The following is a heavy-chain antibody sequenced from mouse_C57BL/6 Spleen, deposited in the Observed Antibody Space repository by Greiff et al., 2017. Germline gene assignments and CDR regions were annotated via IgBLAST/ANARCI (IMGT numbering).Heavy chain of an antibody. CDR3: AREGVTWYFDV. Sequence: EVKLQQSGPGLVKPSQSLSLTCSVTGYSITSGYYWNWIRQFPGNKLEWMGYISYDGSNNYNPSLKNRISITRDTSKNQFFLKLNSVTTEDTATYYCAREGVTWYFDVWGTGTTVTVSS. CDR2: ISYDGSN. J-gene: IGHJ1*03. V-gene: IGHV3-6*01. D-gene: IGHD2-2*01. CDR1: GYSITSGYY.